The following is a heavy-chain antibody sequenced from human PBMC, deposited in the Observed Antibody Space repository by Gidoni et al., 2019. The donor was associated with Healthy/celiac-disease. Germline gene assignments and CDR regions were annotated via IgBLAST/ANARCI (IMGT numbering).Heavy chain of an antibody. CDR3: ARGGFGELLYDYYYYGMDV. Sequence: QVQLVQSGAAVKKPGSSVKVSCKASGGPFSSYAISWVRQAPGQGLEWMGRIIPILGIANYAQKFQGRVTITADKSTSTAYMELSSLRSEDTAVYYCARGGFGELLYDYYYYGMDVWGQGTTVTVSS. CDR1: GGPFSSYA. J-gene: IGHJ6*02. D-gene: IGHD3-10*01. V-gene: IGHV1-69*04. CDR2: IIPILGIA.